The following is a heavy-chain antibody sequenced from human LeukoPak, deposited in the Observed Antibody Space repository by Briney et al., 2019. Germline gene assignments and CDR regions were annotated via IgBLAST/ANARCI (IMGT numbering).Heavy chain of an antibody. CDR2: IIPIFGTA. CDR1: GGTFSSYA. J-gene: IGHJ4*02. D-gene: IGHD3-22*01. V-gene: IGHV1-69*05. CDR3: TRGKDYYDSSGYLDY. Sequence: SVKVSCKASGGTFSSYAISWVRQAPGQGLEWMGRIIPIFGTANYAQKFQGRVTITTDESTSTAYMELSSLRSEDTAVYYCTRGKDYYDSSGYLDYWGQGTLVTVSS.